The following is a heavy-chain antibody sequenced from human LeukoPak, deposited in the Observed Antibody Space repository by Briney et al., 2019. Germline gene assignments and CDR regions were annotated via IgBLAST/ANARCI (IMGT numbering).Heavy chain of an antibody. CDR3: ARTSNFGSSWHSY. CDR1: GYTFISYA. Sequence: ASVKVSCKASGYTFISYAINWVRQAPGQGLEWMGWINTYNGNTSYAQKFQVRVTMTTDTSTNTAYMELRSLRSDDTAVYYCARTSNFGSSWHSYWGQGTLVTVSS. CDR2: INTYNGNT. V-gene: IGHV1-18*04. J-gene: IGHJ4*02. D-gene: IGHD6-13*01.